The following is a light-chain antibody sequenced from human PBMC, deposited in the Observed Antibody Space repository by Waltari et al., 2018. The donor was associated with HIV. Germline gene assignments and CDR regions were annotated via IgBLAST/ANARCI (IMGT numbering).Light chain of an antibody. CDR3: QAWDSSTVL. V-gene: IGLV3-1*01. J-gene: IGLJ2*01. CDR2: QDN. CDR1: TLGDLY. Sequence: SYELTQPPSVSVSPGQTASITCSGDTLGDLYACWYQPRPGQSPVLFIYQDNKRPFGIPERFSGSKSGNTATLTISGTQAMDEADYFCQAWDSSTVLFGGGTKLTVL.